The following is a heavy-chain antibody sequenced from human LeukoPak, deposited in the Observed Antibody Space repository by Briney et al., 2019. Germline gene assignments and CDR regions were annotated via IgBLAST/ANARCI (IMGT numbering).Heavy chain of an antibody. J-gene: IGHJ4*02. D-gene: IGHD6-19*01. CDR3: ASGQWLVPDY. CDR1: GFTFSSYA. V-gene: IGHV3-30*04. Sequence: PGGSLRLSCAASGFTFSSYAMHWVRQAPGKGLEWVAVISYDGSNKYYADSVKGRFTISRDNSKNTLYLQMNSLRAEDTAVYYCASGQWLVPDYWGQGTLVTVSS. CDR2: ISYDGSNK.